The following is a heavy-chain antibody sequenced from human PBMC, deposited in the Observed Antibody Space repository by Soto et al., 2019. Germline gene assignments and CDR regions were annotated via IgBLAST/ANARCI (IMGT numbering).Heavy chain of an antibody. CDR3: AGGPRYWSFSL. J-gene: IGHJ2*01. D-gene: IGHD1-20*01. CDR2: INHSGST. V-gene: IGHV4-34*01. CDR1: GGSFSGYD. Sequence: PSETLSLTCAVYGGSFSGYDWSWIRQPPGKGLEWIGEINHSGSTNYNPSLKSRVTISVDTSKNQFSLKLSSVTAADTGVYFCAGGPRYWSFSLWGRGTLVTVS.